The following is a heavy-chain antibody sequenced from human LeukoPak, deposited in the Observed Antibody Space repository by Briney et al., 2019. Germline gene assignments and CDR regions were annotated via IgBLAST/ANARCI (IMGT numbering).Heavy chain of an antibody. CDR1: GYTFTSYY. D-gene: IGHD3-22*01. Sequence: ASVKVSCKASGYTFTSYYMHWVRQAPGQGLEWMGIINPSGGSTSYAQKFQGRVTMTRDMSTSTVYMELSSLRSEDTAVYYCARVLNYYDSSGPFYYFDYWGQGTVVTVSS. CDR3: ARVLNYYDSSGPFYYFDY. CDR2: INPSGGST. V-gene: IGHV1-46*01. J-gene: IGHJ4*02.